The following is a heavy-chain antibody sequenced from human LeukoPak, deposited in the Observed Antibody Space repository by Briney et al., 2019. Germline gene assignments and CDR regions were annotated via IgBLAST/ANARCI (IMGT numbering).Heavy chain of an antibody. CDR3: AKAPRGGLWFWELFDY. CDR2: ISYDGSNK. CDR1: GFTFSSYG. V-gene: IGHV3-30*18. D-gene: IGHD3-10*01. Sequence: GRSLRLSCAASGFTFSSYGMHWVRQAPGKGLEWVAVISYDGSNKYYADSVKGRFTISRDNSKNTLYLQMNSLRAEDTAVYYCAKAPRGGLWFWELFDYWGQGTLVTVSS. J-gene: IGHJ4*02.